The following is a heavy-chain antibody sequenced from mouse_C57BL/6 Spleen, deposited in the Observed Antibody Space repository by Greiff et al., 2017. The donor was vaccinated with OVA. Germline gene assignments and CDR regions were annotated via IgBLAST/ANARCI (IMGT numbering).Heavy chain of an antibody. CDR3: ARGASYFDD. V-gene: IGHV1-22*01. J-gene: IGHJ2*01. CDR2: INPNNGGT. CDR1: GYTFTDYN. Sequence: VQLQQSGPELVKPGASVKMSCKASGYTFTDYNMHWVKQSPGKSLEWIGYINPNNGGTSYNQKFKGKATLTINQSSSTAYMELRSLTAEDSANYYCARGASYFDDWGQGTTLTVSS.